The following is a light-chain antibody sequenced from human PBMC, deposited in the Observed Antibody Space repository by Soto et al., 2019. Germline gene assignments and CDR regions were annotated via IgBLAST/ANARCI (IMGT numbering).Light chain of an antibody. J-gene: IGKJ1*01. CDR3: QHYNNLFPRLT. CDR2: GAS. CDR1: QSVGSN. V-gene: IGKV3-15*01. Sequence: EIVMTQSPVTLSVSPGERATLSCRASQSVGSNLACYQQKPGQAPRLHIYGASSRATGIPSRFGASGSSTEFTFTTSALPSKKPAGYSCQHYNNLFPRLTSGHGTQVEIK.